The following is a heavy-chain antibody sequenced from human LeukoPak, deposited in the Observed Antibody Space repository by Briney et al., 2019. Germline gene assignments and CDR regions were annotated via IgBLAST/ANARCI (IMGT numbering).Heavy chain of an antibody. CDR2: IYYSGST. J-gene: IGHJ6*02. V-gene: IGHV4-31*03. CDR1: GGSISSGGYY. D-gene: IGHD3-3*01. CDR3: ARETVGGRYYDFWSGYYPPYYYYYGMDV. Sequence: PSETLSLTCTVSGGSISSGGYYWSWIRQHPGKGLEWIGYIYYSGSTYYNPSLKSRVTISVDTSKNQFSLKLSSVTAADTAVYYCARETVGGRYYDFWSGYYPPYYYYYGMDVWGQGTTVTVSS.